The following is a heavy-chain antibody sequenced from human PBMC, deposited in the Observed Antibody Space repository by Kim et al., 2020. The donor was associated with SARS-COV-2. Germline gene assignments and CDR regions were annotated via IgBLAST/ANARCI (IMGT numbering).Heavy chain of an antibody. CDR1: GYTFTGYS. CDR2: INPNSGDT. D-gene: IGHD6-19*01. CDR3: ARAPGYSSGWLAY. J-gene: IGHJ4*02. V-gene: IGHV1-2*02. Sequence: ASVKVSCKTSGYTFTGYSMHWVRQAPGQGLEWMGWINPNSGDTNYAQKFQGRVTMTRDTSINTAYMELSRLRSDDTAVYYCARAPGYSSGWLAYWGQGTLVTVSS.